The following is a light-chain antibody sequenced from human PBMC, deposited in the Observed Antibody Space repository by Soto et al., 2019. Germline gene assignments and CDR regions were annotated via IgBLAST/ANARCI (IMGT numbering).Light chain of an antibody. CDR3: QQYGRPPRAT. CDR2: EAS. Sequence: DTILTLSAGTVSLTTGERATLSCRASHIVNSMYIAWYQVKPGQAPRLLIYEASSRATGIPDRFSGGGSGTDFTLSISKVEPEDFAVYYCQQYGRPPRATFGQRRRLEIK. CDR1: HIVNSMY. V-gene: IGKV3-20*01. J-gene: IGKJ5*01.